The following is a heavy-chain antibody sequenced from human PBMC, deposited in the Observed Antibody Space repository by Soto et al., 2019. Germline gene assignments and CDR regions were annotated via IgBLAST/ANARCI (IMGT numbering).Heavy chain of an antibody. J-gene: IGHJ4*01. CDR3: ARHSGGPFDT. CDR1: GAPITINY. D-gene: IGHD4-17*01. Sequence: SRNPSLTSTVSGAPITINYWSWIRHAPGKGLEWIGYIYYSGSTTYNPSLKSRVTMSADTSKDQFSLKLNSVTAADTAVYYCARHSGGPFDTWGPGTLVT. V-gene: IGHV4-59*01. CDR2: IYYSGST.